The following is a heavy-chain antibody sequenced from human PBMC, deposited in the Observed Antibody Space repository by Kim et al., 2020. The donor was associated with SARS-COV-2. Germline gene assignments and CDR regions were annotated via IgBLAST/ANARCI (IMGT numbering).Heavy chain of an antibody. CDR3: ARDVNGYNSV. CDR2: GT. V-gene: IGHV1-2*02. Sequence: GTNYAQKLKGRVTMTRDTSISTAYMELSRLRSDDTAVYYCARDVNGYNSVWGEGTLVTVSS. D-gene: IGHD5-12*01. J-gene: IGHJ4*02.